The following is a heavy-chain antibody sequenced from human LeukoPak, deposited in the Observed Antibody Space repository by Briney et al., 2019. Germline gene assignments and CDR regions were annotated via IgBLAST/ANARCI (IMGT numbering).Heavy chain of an antibody. CDR3: AKDRWIQQKANMRGSDY. J-gene: IGHJ4*02. CDR2: ISYDGSNR. CDR1: GFTFSSYG. Sequence: GGSLRLSCAASGFTFSSYGMHWVRQAPGKGLEWVAVISYDGSNRYYVDSVKGRFTISRDNSKNTLYLQMNSLRTEDTAVYYCAKDRWIQQKANMRGSDYCGQGTLVTVSS. D-gene: IGHD5-18*01. V-gene: IGHV3-30*18.